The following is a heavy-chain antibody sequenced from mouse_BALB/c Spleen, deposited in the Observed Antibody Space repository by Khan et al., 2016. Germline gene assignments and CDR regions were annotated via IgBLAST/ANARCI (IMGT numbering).Heavy chain of an antibody. D-gene: IGHD2-13*01. CDR3: TRLGVYGFSDY. Sequence: EVQLQESGGGLVQPGGSLKLSCAASGFDFSRYWMRWVRQSPGKGLEWIGEINPDSSTINYTPSLKDKFIISRDNAKNTLYLQMSKLGSKDTALDYCTRLGVYGFSDYWGQGTTLTVSS. V-gene: IGHV4-1*02. J-gene: IGHJ2*01. CDR1: GFDFSRYW. CDR2: INPDSSTI.